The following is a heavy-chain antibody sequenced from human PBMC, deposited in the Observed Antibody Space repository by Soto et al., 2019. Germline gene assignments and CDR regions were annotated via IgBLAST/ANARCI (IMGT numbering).Heavy chain of an antibody. V-gene: IGHV1-3*01. D-gene: IGHD2-15*01. CDR2: INAGNGNT. CDR3: ARAILGYCSGGSCYTNWFDP. J-gene: IGHJ5*02. Sequence: ASVKVSCKASGYTFTSYAMHWVRQAPGQRLEWMGWINAGNGNTKYSQKFQGRVTITRDTSASTAYMELSSLRSEDTAVYYCARAILGYCSGGSCYTNWFDPWGQGTLVTVSS. CDR1: GYTFTSYA.